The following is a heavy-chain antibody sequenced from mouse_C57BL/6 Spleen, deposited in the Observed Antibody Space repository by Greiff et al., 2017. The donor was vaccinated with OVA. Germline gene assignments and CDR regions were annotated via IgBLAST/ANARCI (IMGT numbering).Heavy chain of an antibody. CDR3: ARSANWDYFDD. D-gene: IGHD4-1*01. J-gene: IGHJ2*01. CDR1: GYTFTSYW. CDR2: IDPSDSYT. V-gene: IGHV1-69*01. Sequence: QVQLQQPGAELVMPGASVKLSCKASGYTFTSYWMHWVKQRPGQGLEWIGEIDPSDSYTNYNQKFKGKSTLTVDKSSSTAYMQLSSLTSEDSAVYYCARSANWDYFDDWGQGTTLTVSS.